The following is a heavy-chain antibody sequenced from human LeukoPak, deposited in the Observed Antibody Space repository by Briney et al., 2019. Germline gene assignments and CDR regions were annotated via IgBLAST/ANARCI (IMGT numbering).Heavy chain of an antibody. CDR1: GFTFSTYW. CDR2: IKQDGGDK. V-gene: IGHV3-7*03. J-gene: IGHJ5*02. Sequence: PTGGSLRLSCADSGFTFSTYWMSWVRQAPGKGLEWVANIKQDGGDKHYVDSVKGRFTISRDNSKNTVFLQMNGLRAEDSAVYYCAKDDTHDPKSGDYDAWGQGTLVTVSS. CDR3: AKDDTHDPKSGDYDA. D-gene: IGHD4-17*01.